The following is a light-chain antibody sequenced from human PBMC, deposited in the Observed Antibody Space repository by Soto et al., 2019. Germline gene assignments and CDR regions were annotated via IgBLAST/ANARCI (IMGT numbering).Light chain of an antibody. CDR2: GAS. Sequence: EIVFAQSPGPPSFSPGEKATLSFRASQSVSSSYLAWYQQKPGQAPRLLIYGASTRATGIPDRFSGSGSGTDFTLTISRLEPEDFAVYYCQQYGYTPRTFGQGTKVDIK. CDR1: QSVSSSY. CDR3: QQYGYTPRT. J-gene: IGKJ1*01. V-gene: IGKV3-20*01.